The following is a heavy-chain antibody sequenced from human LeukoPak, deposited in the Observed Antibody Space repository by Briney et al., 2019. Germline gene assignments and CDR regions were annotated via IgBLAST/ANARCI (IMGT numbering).Heavy chain of an antibody. CDR2: ISGSGGST. CDR1: GFTFSSYA. D-gene: IGHD5-18*01. Sequence: PGGSLRLSCAASGFTFSSYAMSWVRQAPGKGLEWVSAISGSGGSTYYADSVKGRFTISRDNSKNTLYLQMNSLRAEDTAVHYCAKVGGYSYGTVNFDYWGQGTLVTVSS. J-gene: IGHJ4*02. CDR3: AKVGGYSYGTVNFDY. V-gene: IGHV3-23*01.